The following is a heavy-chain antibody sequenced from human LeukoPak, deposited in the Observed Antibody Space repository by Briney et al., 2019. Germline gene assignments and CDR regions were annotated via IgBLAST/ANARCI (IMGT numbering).Heavy chain of an antibody. CDR3: ARVTYYYDSSGYSSWFDP. D-gene: IGHD3-22*01. Sequence: SETLSPTCTVSGGSISSYYWSWIRQPPGKGLEWIGYIYYSGSTNYNPSLKSRVTISVDTSKNQFSLKLSSVTAADTAVYYCARVTYYYDSSGYSSWFDPWGQRTLVTVSS. J-gene: IGHJ5*02. CDR1: GGSISSYY. V-gene: IGHV4-59*01. CDR2: IYYSGST.